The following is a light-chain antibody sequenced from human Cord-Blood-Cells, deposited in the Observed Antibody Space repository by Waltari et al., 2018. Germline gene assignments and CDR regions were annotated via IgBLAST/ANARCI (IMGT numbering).Light chain of an antibody. CDR1: QSVSSN. J-gene: IGKJ1*01. CDR2: GAS. Sequence: EIVMTQSPATLSVSPGERATLSRRASQSVSSNLAWYQQKPGQAPRLLIYGASTRATGIPARFSGSGSGTEFTLTISSLQSEDFAVYYCQQYNNWLSWTFGQGTK. CDR3: QQYNNWLSWT. V-gene: IGKV3-15*01.